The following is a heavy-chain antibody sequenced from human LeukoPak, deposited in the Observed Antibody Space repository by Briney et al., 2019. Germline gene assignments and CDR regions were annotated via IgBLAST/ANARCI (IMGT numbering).Heavy chain of an antibody. CDR2: IYHSGST. V-gene: IGHV4-4*02. D-gene: IGHD6-25*01. J-gene: IGHJ4*02. CDR1: GGSISSSNW. Sequence: SETLSLTCAVSGGSISSSNWWHWVRQTPGKGLGWIGEIYHSGSTNYNPSLKSRVTISVDKSKNQFSLKLSSVTAADTAVYYCARDLQTLAAAYWGQGTLVTVSS. CDR3: ARDLQTLAAAY.